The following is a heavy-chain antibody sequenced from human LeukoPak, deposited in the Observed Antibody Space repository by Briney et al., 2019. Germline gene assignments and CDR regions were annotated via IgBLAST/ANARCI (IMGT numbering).Heavy chain of an antibody. V-gene: IGHV4-61*01. Sequence: SETLSLTCNVSGGSVSSSNYHWSWIRQPPGKGLEWIGYFSSSGSTNYKASLKSRVGISADTSKNQFSLKLRSVTAADTAVYYCARDGSLGFGELFGAFDIWGQGTMVTVSS. CDR2: FSSSGST. CDR3: ARDGSLGFGELFGAFDI. CDR1: GGSVSSSNYH. J-gene: IGHJ3*02. D-gene: IGHD3-10*01.